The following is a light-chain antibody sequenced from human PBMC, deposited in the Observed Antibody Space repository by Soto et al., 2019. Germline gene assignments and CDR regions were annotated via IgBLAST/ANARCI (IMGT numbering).Light chain of an antibody. CDR2: GAS. CDR1: QSVSSSY. V-gene: IGKV3-20*01. CDR3: QQYGSSCT. J-gene: IGKJ1*01. Sequence: EILLQPSTGTLSLSPGERAPLSCRASQSVSSSYLAWYRQKPGQAPRLLIYGASSRATGIPDRFSGSGSGTDFTLTISRLEPEDFAVYYCQQYGSSCTFGQGTKVDIK.